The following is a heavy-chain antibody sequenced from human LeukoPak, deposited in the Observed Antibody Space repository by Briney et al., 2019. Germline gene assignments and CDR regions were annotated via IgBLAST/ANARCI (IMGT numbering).Heavy chain of an antibody. D-gene: IGHD3-3*01. Sequence: GGSLRLSCAAPGFTFXSYAMSWVRQAPXXXXEWVSAISGSGGSTYYADSVKGRFTISRDNSKNTLYLQMNSLRAEDTAVYYCAKAVFGVVRNYFDYWGQGTLVTVSS. V-gene: IGHV3-23*01. CDR3: AKAVFGVVRNYFDY. CDR1: GFTFXSYA. J-gene: IGHJ4*02. CDR2: ISGSGGST.